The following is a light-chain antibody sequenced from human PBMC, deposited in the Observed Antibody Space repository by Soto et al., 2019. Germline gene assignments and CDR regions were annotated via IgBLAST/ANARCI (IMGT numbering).Light chain of an antibody. J-gene: IGKJ4*01. Sequence: EIVLTQSPGTLSLSPGERATLSCRASQSVYKNFLAWYQQKPGQAPRLLINGASNRATGIPDRLSGSGSGTDVSLTIDRVEPEDVAVYFCQQYGGSPPTFGGGTKVAIK. CDR2: GAS. CDR1: QSVYKNF. V-gene: IGKV3-20*01. CDR3: QQYGGSPPT.